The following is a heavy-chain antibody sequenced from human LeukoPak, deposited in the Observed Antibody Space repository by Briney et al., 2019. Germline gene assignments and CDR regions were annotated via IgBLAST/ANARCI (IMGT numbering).Heavy chain of an antibody. V-gene: IGHV4-34*01. D-gene: IGHD3-9*01. CDR2: INHSGST. J-gene: IGHJ4*02. Sequence: PSETLSLTCAVYGGSFSGYYWSWIRQPPGKGLEWIGEINHSGSTNYNPSLKSRVTISVDTSKNQFSPKLSSVTAADTAVYYCARGQTYYDILTGYYTNPDFDYWGQGTLVTVSS. CDR3: ARGQTYYDILTGYYTNPDFDY. CDR1: GGSFSGYY.